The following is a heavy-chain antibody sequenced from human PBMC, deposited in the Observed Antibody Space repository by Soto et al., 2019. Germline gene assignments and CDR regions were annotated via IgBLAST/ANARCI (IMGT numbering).Heavy chain of an antibody. J-gene: IGHJ5*02. Sequence: PSETLSLTCAVYGGSFSGYYWSWIRQPPGKGLEWIGEINHSGSTNYNPSLKSRVNISVDTSKNQFSLKLSSVTAADTAVYYCARQGWDYVWGSYRWRGLWFDPWGQGTLVTVSS. CDR2: INHSGST. V-gene: IGHV4-34*01. CDR3: ARQGWDYVWGSYRWRGLWFDP. D-gene: IGHD3-16*02. CDR1: GGSFSGYY.